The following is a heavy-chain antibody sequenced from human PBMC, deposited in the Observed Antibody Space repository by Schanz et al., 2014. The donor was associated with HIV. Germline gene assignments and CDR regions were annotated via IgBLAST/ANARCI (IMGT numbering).Heavy chain of an antibody. CDR1: GFTSSDYS. V-gene: IGHV3-21*01. CDR3: ARVYYDILTGYYTHYGMDV. CDR2: ISSSSGYI. J-gene: IGHJ6*02. Sequence: EVQLVESGGGLVQPGRSLRLSCAAAGFTSSDYSMNWVRQAPGKGLEWVSSISSSSGYIKYADSVKGRFTISRDNAKNSLYLQMNSLRAEDTAVYYCARVYYDILTGYYTHYGMDVWGQGTTVTVSS. D-gene: IGHD3-9*01.